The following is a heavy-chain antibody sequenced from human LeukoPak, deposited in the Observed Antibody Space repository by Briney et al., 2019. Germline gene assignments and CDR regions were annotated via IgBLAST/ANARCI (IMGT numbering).Heavy chain of an antibody. Sequence: GSLRLSCAASGFTFSSYSMNWVRQAPGKGLEWVSSISSSTYIYYADSVKGRFTISRDNAKNSLYLQMNGLRAEDTAVYYCARESAEGHSYGYVGYYWGQGTLVTISS. D-gene: IGHD5-18*01. CDR2: ISSSTYI. V-gene: IGHV3-21*01. CDR3: ARESAEGHSYGYVGYY. CDR1: GFTFSSYS. J-gene: IGHJ4*02.